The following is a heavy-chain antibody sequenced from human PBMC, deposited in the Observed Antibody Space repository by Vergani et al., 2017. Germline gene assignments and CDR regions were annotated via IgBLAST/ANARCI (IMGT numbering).Heavy chain of an antibody. CDR1: GGSFSGYY. CDR2: INHSGST. Sequence: QVQLQQWGAGLLKPSETLSLTCAVYGGSFSGYYWSWIRQPPGQGLGWIGEINHSGSTNYNPSLKCRVTISVDTSKNQFSLKLSSVTAADTAVYYCARGRYYGSGSYYNVISWFDPWGQGTLVTVSS. J-gene: IGHJ5*02. D-gene: IGHD3-10*01. V-gene: IGHV4-34*01. CDR3: ARGRYYGSGSYYNVISWFDP.